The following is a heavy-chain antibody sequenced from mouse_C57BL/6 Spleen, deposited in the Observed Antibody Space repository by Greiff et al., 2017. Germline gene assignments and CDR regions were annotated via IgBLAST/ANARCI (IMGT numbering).Heavy chain of an antibody. CDR3: YGSSHYYAMDY. V-gene: IGHV1-55*01. D-gene: IGHD1-1*01. J-gene: IGHJ4*01. Sequence: QVQLKQPGAELVKPGASVKMSCKASGYTFTSYWITWVKQRPGQGLEWIGDIYPGSGSTNYNEKFKSKATLTVDTSSSTAYMQLSSLTSEDSAVYYCYGSSHYYAMDYWGQGTSVTVSS. CDR2: IYPGSGST. CDR1: GYTFTSYW.